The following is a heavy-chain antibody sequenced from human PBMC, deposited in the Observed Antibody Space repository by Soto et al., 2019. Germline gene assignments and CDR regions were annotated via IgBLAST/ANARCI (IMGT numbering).Heavy chain of an antibody. CDR3: ARGIGGSYSSSWYGYFDY. J-gene: IGHJ4*02. D-gene: IGHD6-13*01. CDR2: ISSSSYI. CDR1: GFTFSSYS. Sequence: GGSLRLSXAASGFTFSSYSMNWVRQAPGKGLEWVSSISSSSYIYYADSVKGRFTISRDNAKNSLYLQMNSLRAEDTAVYYCARGIGGSYSSSWYGYFDYWGQGTLVTVSS. V-gene: IGHV3-21*01.